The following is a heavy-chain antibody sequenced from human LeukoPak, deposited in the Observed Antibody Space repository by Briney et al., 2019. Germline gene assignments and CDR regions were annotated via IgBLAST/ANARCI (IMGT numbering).Heavy chain of an antibody. CDR3: ARALGTTVVNFDY. J-gene: IGHJ4*02. D-gene: IGHD4-23*01. CDR1: GFTVSNNY. V-gene: IGHV3-66*01. CDR2: IYRDDYI. Sequence: GGSLRLSCAASGFTVSNNYMNWVRQAPGKGLEWVSVIYRDDYIYYADSVTGRFTISRDNSKNTLFLQMNSLRAEDTAVYYCARALGTTVVNFDYWGQGTLVTVSS.